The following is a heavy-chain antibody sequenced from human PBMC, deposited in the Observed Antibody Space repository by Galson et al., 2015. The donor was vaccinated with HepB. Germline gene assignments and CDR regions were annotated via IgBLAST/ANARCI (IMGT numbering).Heavy chain of an antibody. CDR3: ARTVYSGYDYPLSDY. CDR2: IKQDGSEK. J-gene: IGHJ4*02. V-gene: IGHV3-7*01. Sequence: SLRLSCAASGFTFSSYSMNWVHQAPGKGLEWVANIKQDGSEKYYVDSVKGRFTISRDNAKNSLYLQMNSLRAEDTAVYYCARTVYSGYDYPLSDYWGQGTLVTVSS. CDR1: GFTFSSYS. D-gene: IGHD5-12*01.